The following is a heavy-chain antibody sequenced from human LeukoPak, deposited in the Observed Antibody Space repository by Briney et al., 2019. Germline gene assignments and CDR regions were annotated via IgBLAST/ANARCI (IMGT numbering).Heavy chain of an antibody. Sequence: GASVKVSCKASGYTFTSYAMHWVRQAPGQRLEWMGWINAGNGNTKYSQEFQGRVTITRDTSASTAYMELSNLRAEDTAVYYCAKYLFGSYWGQGTLVTASS. CDR1: GYTFTSYA. J-gene: IGHJ4*02. V-gene: IGHV1-3*03. CDR2: INAGNGNT. CDR3: AKYLFGSY. D-gene: IGHD3-10*02.